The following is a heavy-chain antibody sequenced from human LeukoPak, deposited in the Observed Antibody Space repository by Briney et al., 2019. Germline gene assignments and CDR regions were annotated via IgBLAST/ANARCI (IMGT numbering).Heavy chain of an antibody. J-gene: IGHJ6*03. D-gene: IGHD3-10*01. Sequence: SETLSLTCAVYGGPFSGYYWSWIRQPPGKGLEWIGEINHSGSTNYNPSLKSRVTISVDTSKNQFSLKLSSVTAADTAVYYCARGVRQYYYGSGSYYPPFYYYYMDVWGKGTTVTVSS. CDR2: INHSGST. V-gene: IGHV4-34*01. CDR1: GGPFSGYY. CDR3: ARGVRQYYYGSGSYYPPFYYYYMDV.